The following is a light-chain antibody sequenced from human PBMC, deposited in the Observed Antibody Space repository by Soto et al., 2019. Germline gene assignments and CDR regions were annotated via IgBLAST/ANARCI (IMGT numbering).Light chain of an antibody. CDR1: QSLLHITGETF. CDR3: MQSTQLPPT. V-gene: IGKV2D-29*02. J-gene: IGKJ5*01. CDR2: EVS. Sequence: DIVITQTRLCVSVGGVQRASISCKSSQSLLHITGETFLFWYLQKPGQSPQLLIYEVSTRVSGVPDRFSGSGSGTDFTLEISRVETDDVGIYYCMQSTQLPPTFGQGRRLEIK.